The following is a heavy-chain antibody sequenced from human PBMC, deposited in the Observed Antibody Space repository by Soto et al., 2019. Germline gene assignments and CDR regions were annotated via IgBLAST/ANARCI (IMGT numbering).Heavy chain of an antibody. J-gene: IGHJ6*02. CDR1: GFTFSSYA. CDR2: ISGSGGST. CDR3: AKDRGCSSTSCYIGYYGMDV. V-gene: IGHV3-23*01. D-gene: IGHD2-2*02. Sequence: GGSLRLSCAASGFTFSSYAMSWVRQAPGKGLEWVSAISGSGGSTYYADSVKGRFTISRDNSKNTLYLQMNSLRAEDTAVYYCAKDRGCSSTSCYIGYYGMDVWGQGTTVTVSS.